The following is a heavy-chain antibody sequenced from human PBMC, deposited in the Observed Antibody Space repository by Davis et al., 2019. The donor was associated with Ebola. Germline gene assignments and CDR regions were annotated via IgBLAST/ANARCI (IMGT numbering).Heavy chain of an antibody. CDR2: INSDGSST. V-gene: IGHV3-74*01. J-gene: IGHJ4*02. D-gene: IGHD3-22*01. Sequence: GESLKISCAASGFTFSSYWMHWVRQAPGKGLVWVSRINSDGSSTSYADSVKGRFTISRDNAKNSLYLQMNSLRAEDTAVYYCAKLVVITHFPYFDYWGQGTLVTVSS. CDR1: GFTFSSYW. CDR3: AKLVVITHFPYFDY.